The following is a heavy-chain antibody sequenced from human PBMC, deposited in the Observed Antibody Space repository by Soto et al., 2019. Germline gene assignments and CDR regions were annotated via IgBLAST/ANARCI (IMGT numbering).Heavy chain of an antibody. CDR3: AREPEDGVPGDY. D-gene: IGHD3-3*01. V-gene: IGHV1-3*01. CDR1: GYTFTSHT. Sequence: QVQLVQSGAEVKEPGASVRVSCKASGYTFTSHTLHWARQAPGQGLKWMGWIIVSNGSPRYAPQFQGRVTFGRDTSATTAYMELSSLTSEDTAVYYCAREPEDGVPGDYWGQGTLVVVSS. J-gene: IGHJ4*02. CDR2: IIVSNGSP.